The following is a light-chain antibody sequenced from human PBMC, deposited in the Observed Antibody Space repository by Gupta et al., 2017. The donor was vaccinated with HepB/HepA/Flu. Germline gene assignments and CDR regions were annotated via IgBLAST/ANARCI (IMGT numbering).Light chain of an antibody. CDR1: QSLLYSSNNKNY. CDR2: WAS. J-gene: IGKJ1*01. Sequence: EIVMTQSPDSLSVSLGERATINCKSSQSLLYSSNNKNYLPWYQQKPGQPPKLLMYWASTRVSGVPDRFSGSGSGTDFTLTISSLQAEDVAVYHCHQYYTTPWTFGQGTKVEI. V-gene: IGKV4-1*01. CDR3: HQYYTTPWT.